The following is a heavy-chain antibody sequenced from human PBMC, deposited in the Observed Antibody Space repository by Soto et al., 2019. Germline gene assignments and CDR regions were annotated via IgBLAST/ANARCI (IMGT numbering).Heavy chain of an antibody. D-gene: IGHD6-19*01. CDR3: AKHPNRPVAGEF. J-gene: IGHJ4*02. Sequence: QLQLQESGPGLVKPSETLSLTCSVSGGSISSSSSYWDWLRQYPGGGLVWIGSVYYIGTTYYSPSIMSRVSRSVDTSKTQFSLNFASVTAADTAVYFCAKHPNRPVAGEFWGQRTLITVSS. CDR1: GGSISSSSSY. V-gene: IGHV4-39*01. CDR2: VYYIGTT.